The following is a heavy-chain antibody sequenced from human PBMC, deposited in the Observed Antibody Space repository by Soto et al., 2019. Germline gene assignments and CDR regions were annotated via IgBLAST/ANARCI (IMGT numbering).Heavy chain of an antibody. J-gene: IGHJ6*02. Sequence: ASVKVSCKASGYTFTSYGISWVRQAPGQGLEWMGWISAYNGNTNYAQKLQGRVTMTTDTSTSIAYMELRSLRSDDTAVYYCARDRGIVVVPAAPVGNYYYYYGMDVWGQGTTVTVSS. CDR3: ARDRGIVVVPAAPVGNYYYYYGMDV. D-gene: IGHD2-2*01. CDR2: ISAYNGNT. V-gene: IGHV1-18*01. CDR1: GYTFTSYG.